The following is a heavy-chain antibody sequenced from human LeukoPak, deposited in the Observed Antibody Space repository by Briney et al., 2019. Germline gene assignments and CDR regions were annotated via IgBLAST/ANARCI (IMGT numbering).Heavy chain of an antibody. CDR1: GFTFSSYS. D-gene: IGHD6-19*01. CDR3: ARDRDSSGWYWAFDI. V-gene: IGHV3-21*01. CDR2: ISSSSSYI. J-gene: IGHJ3*02. Sequence: KPGGSLRLSCAASGFTFSSYSMNWVRQAPGKGLEWVSSISSSSSYIYYADSVKGRFTISRDNAKNSLYLQMNSLRAEDTAVYYCARDRDSSGWYWAFDIWGQGTMVTVSS.